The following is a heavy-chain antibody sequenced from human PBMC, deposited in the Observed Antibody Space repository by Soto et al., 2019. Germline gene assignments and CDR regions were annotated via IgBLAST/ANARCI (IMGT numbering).Heavy chain of an antibody. J-gene: IGHJ4*02. CDR3: AGGALVGAFDY. CDR2: MSGAGGSI. D-gene: IGHD5-18*01. Sequence: EVQLLESGGRSVQSGGSLRLSCVASGFSFSSYGMGWVRQAPGKGLEWVSVMSGAGGSIFYADSVRGRFTISRDNSRKTLYLQMNGVRVDDTAVYYCAGGALVGAFDYWGQGTLVTVSS. CDR1: GFSFSSYG. V-gene: IGHV3-23*01.